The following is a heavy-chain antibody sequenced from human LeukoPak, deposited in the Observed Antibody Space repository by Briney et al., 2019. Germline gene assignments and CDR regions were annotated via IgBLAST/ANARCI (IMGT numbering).Heavy chain of an antibody. CDR3: ARVVSSWYLSSQFYYYYYGMDV. Sequence: SQTLSLTCAISGDSVSSNSAAWNWIRQSPSRGLEWLGRTYYRSKWYNDYAVCVKSRITINPDTSKNQFSLQLNSVTPEDTAVYYCARVVSSWYLSSQFYYYYYGMDVWGQGTTVTVSS. V-gene: IGHV6-1*01. J-gene: IGHJ6*02. D-gene: IGHD6-13*01. CDR2: TYYRSKWYN. CDR1: GDSVSSNSAA.